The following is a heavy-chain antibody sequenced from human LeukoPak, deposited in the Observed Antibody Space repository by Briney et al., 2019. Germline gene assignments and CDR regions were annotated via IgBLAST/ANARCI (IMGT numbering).Heavy chain of an antibody. J-gene: IGHJ3*02. Sequence: GGSLRLSCAASGFTFSSYAMSWVRQAPGKGLEWVSGISGSGGSTYYADSVKGRFTISRDNSKNTLYLQMNSLRAEDTAVYYCAKGSCSSTSCHPAFDIWGQGTMVTVSS. V-gene: IGHV3-23*01. CDR2: ISGSGGST. D-gene: IGHD2-2*01. CDR3: AKGSCSSTSCHPAFDI. CDR1: GFTFSSYA.